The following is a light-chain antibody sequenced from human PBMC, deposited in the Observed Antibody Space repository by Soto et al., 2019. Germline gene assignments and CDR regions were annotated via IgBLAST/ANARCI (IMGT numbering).Light chain of an antibody. V-gene: IGKV3-11*01. CDR1: QSVSTY. CDR3: QQRSHWPPWT. CDR2: DAS. Sequence: EIVLTQSPVTLSLSPGERVTLSCRASQSVSTYLAWYQQKPGQAPRLLIYDASNRASGIPARFSGSGSGTDYTLTISSLEPEDFAIYYCQQRSHWPPWTFGQGTRVE. J-gene: IGKJ1*01.